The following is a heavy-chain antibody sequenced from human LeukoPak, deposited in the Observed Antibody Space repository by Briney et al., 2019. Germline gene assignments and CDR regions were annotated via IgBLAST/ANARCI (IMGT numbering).Heavy chain of an antibody. CDR3: ASGSEMSSSGWYAYYYYYYMNV. CDR1: GYTFTSYD. CDR2: MNPNSGNT. Sequence: ASVKVSCKASGYTFTSYDINWVRQATGQGLEWMGWMNPNSGNTGYAQKFQGRVTITRNTSISTAYMELSSLRSEDTAVYYCASGSEMSSSGWYAYYYYYYMNVWGKGTTVTVSS. J-gene: IGHJ6*03. V-gene: IGHV1-8*03. D-gene: IGHD6-19*01.